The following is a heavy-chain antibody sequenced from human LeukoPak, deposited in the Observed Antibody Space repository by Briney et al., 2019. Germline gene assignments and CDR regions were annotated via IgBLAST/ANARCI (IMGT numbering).Heavy chain of an antibody. CDR3: TKDPNGDYVGAFDP. CDR1: GFNLGSFA. J-gene: IGHJ5*02. Sequence: GGSLRLSCAASGFNLGSFAMTWVRQAPGKGLEWLSSITAGHYSTYNTDSVKGRFTISRDDSKNTLYLQMNSLRADDTAVYYCTKDPNGDYVGAFDPWGQGTLATVSS. V-gene: IGHV3-23*01. D-gene: IGHD4-17*01. CDR2: ITAGHYST.